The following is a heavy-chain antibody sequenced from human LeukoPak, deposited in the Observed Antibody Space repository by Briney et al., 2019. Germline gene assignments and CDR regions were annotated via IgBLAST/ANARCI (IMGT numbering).Heavy chain of an antibody. CDR2: ISYDGSNK. Sequence: GGSLRLSCAASGFTFSSYDMRWVRQAPGKGLGWVADISYDGSNKYYADSVKGRFTISRDNTKNTPYLQMNSLRAEDTAVYYCAKDLRDAFDIWGKGTMVTVSS. D-gene: IGHD4-17*01. V-gene: IGHV3-30*04. CDR3: AKDLRDAFDI. CDR1: GFTFSSYD. J-gene: IGHJ3*02.